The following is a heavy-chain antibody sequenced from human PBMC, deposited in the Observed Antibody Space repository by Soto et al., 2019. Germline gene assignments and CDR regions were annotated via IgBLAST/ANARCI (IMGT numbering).Heavy chain of an antibody. CDR3: ARVGSGKRYFDY. D-gene: IGHD2-15*01. CDR1: GYTFTSYA. Sequence: GASVKVSCKASGYTFTSYAMHWVRQAPGQRLEWMGWINAGNGNTKYSQKSQGRVTMTRDTSTSTVYMELSSLRSEDTAVYYCARVGSGKRYFDYWGQGTLVTVSS. CDR2: INAGNGNT. J-gene: IGHJ4*02. V-gene: IGHV1-3*01.